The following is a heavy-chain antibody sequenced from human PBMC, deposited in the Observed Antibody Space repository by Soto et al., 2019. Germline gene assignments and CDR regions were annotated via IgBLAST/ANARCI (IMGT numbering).Heavy chain of an antibody. J-gene: IGHJ6*02. V-gene: IGHV1-69*01. CDR2: IIHVLGTP. D-gene: IGHD6-13*01. CDR3: ASSAGLDHLLNYYGLNV. Sequence: QVLLVQSSAEVKKPGSSVKVSCKASGGTFTSTAFSWVRQAPGQGLEWMGGIIHVLGTPNYAQKFQARLTVTADASTTTVHMELSSLRSDDTAVYYCASSAGLDHLLNYYGLNVWGQGTTVTVSS. CDR1: GGTFTSTA.